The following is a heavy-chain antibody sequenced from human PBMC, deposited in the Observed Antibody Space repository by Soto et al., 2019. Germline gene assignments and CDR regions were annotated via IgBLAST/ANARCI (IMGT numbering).Heavy chain of an antibody. CDR2: ISGSGDST. V-gene: IGHV3-23*01. CDR1: GFTFSSYA. J-gene: IGHJ5*02. Sequence: EVQLLESGGSLVQPGESLRLSCAGSGFTFSSYAIGWVRQAPGKGLEWVSSISGSGDSTYYADSVKGRFTISRDNSKNTLYLQMNSLRAEDTAVYYCAPDSGGPFPNWFDPWGQGTLVTVSS. CDR3: APDSGGPFPNWFDP. D-gene: IGHD3-22*01.